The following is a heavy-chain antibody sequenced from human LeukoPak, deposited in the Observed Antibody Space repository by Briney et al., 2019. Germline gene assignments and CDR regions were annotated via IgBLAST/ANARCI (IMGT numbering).Heavy chain of an antibody. CDR1: GGTFSNYA. Sequence: SVKVSCKTSGGTFSNYAISWVRQASGQGLEWMGVIIPIIDTPNYAQKWQGRVTITTDESTSTAYMELRSLRSEDTAVYYCASQLFHLDSSGYSLDALDIWGQGTMVTVSS. CDR2: IIPIIDTP. J-gene: IGHJ3*02. D-gene: IGHD3-22*01. CDR3: ASQLFHLDSSGYSLDALDI. V-gene: IGHV1-69*05.